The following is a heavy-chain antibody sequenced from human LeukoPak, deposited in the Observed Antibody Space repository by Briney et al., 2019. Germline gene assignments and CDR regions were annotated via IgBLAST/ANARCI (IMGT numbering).Heavy chain of an antibody. CDR1: GGSISSYY. Sequence: PSETLSLTCTVSGGSISSYYWSWIRQPPGKGLEWIGDIYYSGSTNYNPSLKSRVTISVDTSKNQFSLKLSSVTAADTAVYYCARGRIAVAGTKNYFDYWGQGTLVTVYS. D-gene: IGHD6-19*01. V-gene: IGHV4-59*01. J-gene: IGHJ4*02. CDR3: ARGRIAVAGTKNYFDY. CDR2: IYYSGST.